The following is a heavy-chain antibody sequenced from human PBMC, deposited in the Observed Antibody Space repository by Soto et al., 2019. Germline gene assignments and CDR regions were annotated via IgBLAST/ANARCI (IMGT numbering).Heavy chain of an antibody. Sequence: PSDTLSLTCTVSGGSVSSGNYYWTWIRQPPGEGLEWIGYMSNSGSTNYNPSLKSRVTISVDTSRNQFSLNLSSVTAADTAMYYCVREGVDYYDSSGRSSWGQGTLVTVSS. J-gene: IGHJ4*02. CDR2: MSNSGST. CDR3: VREGVDYYDSSGRSS. V-gene: IGHV4-61*01. CDR1: GGSVSSGNYY. D-gene: IGHD3-22*01.